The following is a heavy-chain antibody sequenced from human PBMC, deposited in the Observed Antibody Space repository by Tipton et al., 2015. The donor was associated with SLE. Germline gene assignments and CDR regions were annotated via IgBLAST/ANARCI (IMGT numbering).Heavy chain of an antibody. Sequence: TLSLTCTVSGGSINSGSYYWGWIRQPPGKGLEWIGKIYYSGSTYYNPSLKSRVTISVDTSKNQFSLYLSSVSAADTAVYYCARFVAAVYYYSCYMDVWGKWTTVTFSS. D-gene: IGHD6-13*01. CDR1: GGSINSGSYY. J-gene: IGHJ6*03. V-gene: IGHV4-39*07. CDR2: IYYSGST. CDR3: ARFVAAVYYYSCYMDV.